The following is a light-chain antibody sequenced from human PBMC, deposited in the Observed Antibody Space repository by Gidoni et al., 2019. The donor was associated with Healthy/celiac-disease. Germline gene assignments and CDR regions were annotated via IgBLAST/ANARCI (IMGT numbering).Light chain of an antibody. CDR2: EVN. V-gene: IGLV2-14*01. CDR3: SSNIPNGRLV. Sequence: QSALPQPASVSESPGQSITISCTGTNSDIGAYNYVSWYQHHPDEAPQLLIYEVNNRASGLSDRFSASKSVNTASLTISGLQPEDEADYYCSSNIPNGRLVFGTGTKVTVL. CDR1: NSDIGAYNY. J-gene: IGLJ1*01.